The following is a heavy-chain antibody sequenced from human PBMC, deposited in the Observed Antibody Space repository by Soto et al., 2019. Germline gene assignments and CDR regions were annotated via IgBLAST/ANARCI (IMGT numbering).Heavy chain of an antibody. Sequence: PGESLKISCKGSGYSFTSYWISWVRQMPGKGLEWMGRIDPSDSYTNYSPSFQGHVTISADKSISTAYLQWSSLKASDTAMYYCARVRTVVVPAAMSSLGHHYYYYGMDVWGQGTTVTVSS. J-gene: IGHJ6*02. V-gene: IGHV5-10-1*01. CDR1: GYSFTSYW. CDR3: ARVRTVVVPAAMSSLGHHYYYYGMDV. D-gene: IGHD2-2*01. CDR2: IDPSDSYT.